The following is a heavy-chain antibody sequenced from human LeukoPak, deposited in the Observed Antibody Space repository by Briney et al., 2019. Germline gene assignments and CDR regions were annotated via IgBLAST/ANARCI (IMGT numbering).Heavy chain of an antibody. J-gene: IGHJ3*02. Sequence: GGSLRLSCAASGFTFSCYGMHWVRQAPGKGLEWVAVISYDGSNKYYVDSVKGRFTISRDNSKNTMYLQMNSLRAEDTAVYYCAKDQGVRFLEWLPYDAFDIWGQGTVVTVSS. D-gene: IGHD3-3*01. CDR1: GFTFSCYG. CDR2: ISYDGSNK. CDR3: AKDQGVRFLEWLPYDAFDI. V-gene: IGHV3-30*18.